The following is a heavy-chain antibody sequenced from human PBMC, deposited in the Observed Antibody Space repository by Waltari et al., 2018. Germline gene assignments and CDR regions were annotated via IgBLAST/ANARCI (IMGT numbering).Heavy chain of an antibody. CDR3: VKSVGYTYGSFDY. J-gene: IGHJ4*01. Sequence: EVHLVESGGGLVQPGGSLSLSCAASGFTFVSYAMSWVRQAPGKGLEWVSGVSGSGGDTHYADSVKGRFTVSRDNFKNTLFLQINSLRAEDTAVYYCVKSVGYTYGSFDYWGQEPWSPSPQ. V-gene: IGHV3-23*04. CDR2: VSGSGGDT. CDR1: GFTFVSYA. D-gene: IGHD5-18*01.